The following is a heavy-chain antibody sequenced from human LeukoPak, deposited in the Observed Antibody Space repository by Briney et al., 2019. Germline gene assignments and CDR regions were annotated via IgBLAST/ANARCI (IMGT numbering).Heavy chain of an antibody. V-gene: IGHV4-61*02. Sequence: RSSETLSLTCTVSGGSISSGSYYWSWIRQPAEKGLEWIGRIYTSGSTNYNPSLKSRVTISVDTSKNQFSLKLSSVTAADTAVYYCASMHCSSTSCYNYFDYWGQGTLVTVSS. D-gene: IGHD2-2*01. CDR3: ASMHCSSTSCYNYFDY. J-gene: IGHJ4*02. CDR2: IYTSGST. CDR1: GGSISSGSYY.